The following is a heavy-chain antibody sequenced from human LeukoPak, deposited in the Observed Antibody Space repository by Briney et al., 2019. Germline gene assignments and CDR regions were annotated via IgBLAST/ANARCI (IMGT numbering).Heavy chain of an antibody. CDR2: INPSGGST. CDR3: ARDKEGATLEY. CDR1: RYTFTSYY. J-gene: IGHJ4*02. Sequence: GSVKVSCKASRYTFTSYYMHWVRQAPGQGLEWMGIINPSGGSTSSAQKFQGRVTMTRDMSTSTVYMELSSLRSEDTAVYYCARDKEGATLEYWGQGTLVTVSS. V-gene: IGHV1-46*01. D-gene: IGHD1-26*01.